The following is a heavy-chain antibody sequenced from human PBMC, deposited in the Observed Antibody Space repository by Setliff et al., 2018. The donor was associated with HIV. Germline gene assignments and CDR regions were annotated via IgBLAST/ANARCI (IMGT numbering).Heavy chain of an antibody. CDR2: IYTSGTT. D-gene: IGHD2-8*02. CDR3: ARLIHTGLLYFDY. Sequence: NPSETLSLTCFVSGVSISGHFWGWIRQPPGKGLEWIGYIYTSGTTEYNPSLDSRVTISVDTSRDQFSLNLRSVTAADTALYFCARLIHTGLLYFDYWGLGMWVTVSS. V-gene: IGHV4-4*09. CDR1: GVSISGHF. J-gene: IGHJ4*02.